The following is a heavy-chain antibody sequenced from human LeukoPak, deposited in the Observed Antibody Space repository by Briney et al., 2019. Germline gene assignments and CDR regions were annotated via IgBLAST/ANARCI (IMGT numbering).Heavy chain of an antibody. CDR3: ARELIEYYFDY. J-gene: IGHJ4*02. CDR2: IYTSGST. D-gene: IGHD3-16*01. V-gene: IGHV4-61*02. Sequence: PSQTLSLTCTVSGGSISSGSYYWSWIRQPAGKGLEWIGCIYTSGSTNYNPSLKSRVTISVDTSKNQFSLKLSSVTAADTAVYYCARELIEYYFDYWGQGTLVTVSS. CDR1: GGSISSGSYY.